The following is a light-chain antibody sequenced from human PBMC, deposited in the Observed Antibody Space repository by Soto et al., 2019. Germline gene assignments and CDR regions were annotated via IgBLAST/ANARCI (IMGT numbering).Light chain of an antibody. Sequence: DIQMTQSPSSLSASVGDRVTITCRASQSIVTYLYWYLQKPGKAPKLLIYAASNLQSGVPSRFSVSGSGTDFTLTISSLQPEDFATYYCQQLTPITFGQGTRLEIK. CDR2: AAS. CDR1: QSIVTY. CDR3: QQLTPIT. V-gene: IGKV1-39*01. J-gene: IGKJ5*01.